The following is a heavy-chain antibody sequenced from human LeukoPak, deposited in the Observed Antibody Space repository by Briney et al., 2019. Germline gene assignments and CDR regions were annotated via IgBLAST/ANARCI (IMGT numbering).Heavy chain of an antibody. CDR1: GFTFDDYA. J-gene: IGHJ4*02. Sequence: GGSLRLSCAASGFTFDDYAMHWVRQAPGKGLEWVAVIWYDGSNKYYADSVKGRFTISRDNSKNTLYLQMNSLRAEDTAVYYCARDLRITVIGGLPDYWGQGTLVTVSS. D-gene: IGHD3-22*01. CDR3: ARDLRITVIGGLPDY. V-gene: IGHV3-33*08. CDR2: IWYDGSNK.